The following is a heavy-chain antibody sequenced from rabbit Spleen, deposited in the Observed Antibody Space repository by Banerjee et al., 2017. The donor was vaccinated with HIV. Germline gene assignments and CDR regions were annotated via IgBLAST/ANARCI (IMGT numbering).Heavy chain of an antibody. Sequence: QSLEESGGDLVQPEGSLTLTCTASGFSFSINYYMCWVRQAPGKGLEWIACINAATGKPVYATWAKGRFTISRTSSTTVTLRMTSLTAADRATYFCARDLVGVIGWNFYLWGQGTLVTVS. J-gene: IGHJ4*01. V-gene: IGHV1S40*01. CDR2: INAATGKP. D-gene: IGHD1-1*01. CDR3: ARDLVGVIGWNFYL. CDR1: GFSFSINYY.